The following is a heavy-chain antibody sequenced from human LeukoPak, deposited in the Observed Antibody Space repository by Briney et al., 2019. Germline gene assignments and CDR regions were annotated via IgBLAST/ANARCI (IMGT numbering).Heavy chain of an antibody. CDR1: GFTFSSYS. J-gene: IGHJ4*02. CDR2: ISSSSSTI. Sequence: GGSLRLSCAASGFTFSSYSMNWVRQAPGKGLEWVSYISSSSSTIYYADSVKGRFTISRDNAKNSLYLQMNSLRDEDTAVYYCAREPDTYYDFWSGYYPYYFDYWGQGTLVTVSS. V-gene: IGHV3-48*02. CDR3: AREPDTYYDFWSGYYPYYFDY. D-gene: IGHD3-3*01.